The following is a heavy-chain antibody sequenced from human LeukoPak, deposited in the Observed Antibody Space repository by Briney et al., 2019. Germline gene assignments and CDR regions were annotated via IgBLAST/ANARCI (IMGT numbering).Heavy chain of an antibody. D-gene: IGHD3/OR15-3a*01. CDR1: GFTFSSYW. Sequence: GGSLRLSCAASGFTFSSYWMSWVRQAPGKGLEWVANIKQDGSEKYYVDSVKGRFTISRDNAKNTLYLQMNSLKNEDTAVYYRTKDRDWNSFDSWGQGTLVTVSS. CDR3: TKDRDWNSFDS. CDR2: IKQDGSEK. J-gene: IGHJ4*02. V-gene: IGHV3-7*01.